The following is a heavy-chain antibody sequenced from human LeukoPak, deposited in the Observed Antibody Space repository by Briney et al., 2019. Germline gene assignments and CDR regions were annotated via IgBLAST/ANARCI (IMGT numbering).Heavy chain of an antibody. J-gene: IGHJ4*02. CDR1: GGSISSYY. V-gene: IGHV4-59*01. D-gene: IGHD6-6*01. CDR2: IYYSGST. CDR3: ASFSHIAAREY. Sequence: SETLSLTCTVSGGSISSYYWSWIRQPPGKGLEWIGYIYYSGSTNYNPSLKSRVTISVDTSKNQFSLKLSSVTAADTAAYYCASFSHIAAREYWGQGTLVTVSS.